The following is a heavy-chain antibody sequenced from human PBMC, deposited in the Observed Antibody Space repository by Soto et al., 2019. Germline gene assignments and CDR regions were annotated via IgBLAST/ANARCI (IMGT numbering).Heavy chain of an antibody. V-gene: IGHV1-3*01. D-gene: IGHD3-10*01. CDR3: AREFPAEPLWFGGHAFDI. J-gene: IGHJ3*02. CDR2: INAGNGNT. Sequence: GASVKVSCKASGYTFTSYAMHWVRQAPGQRLEWMGWINAGNGNTKYSQKFQGRVTITRDTSASTAYMELSSLRSEDTAVYYCAREFPAEPLWFGGHAFDIWGQGTMVTVSS. CDR1: GYTFTSYA.